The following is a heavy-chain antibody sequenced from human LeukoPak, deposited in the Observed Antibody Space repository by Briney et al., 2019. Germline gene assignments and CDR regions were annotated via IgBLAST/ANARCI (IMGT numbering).Heavy chain of an antibody. CDR3: ARDRLLWGPFDI. CDR1: GGSISSDSYC. Sequence: PSETLSLTCIVSGGSISSDSYCWNWIRQPAGKGLEWIGRVYTSGSTNYNPSLKSRVSISVDTSKNQFSLRLTSVTAADTAVYYCARDRLLWGPFDIWGQGTMLTVSS. J-gene: IGHJ3*02. D-gene: IGHD7-27*01. CDR2: VYTSGST. V-gene: IGHV4-61*02.